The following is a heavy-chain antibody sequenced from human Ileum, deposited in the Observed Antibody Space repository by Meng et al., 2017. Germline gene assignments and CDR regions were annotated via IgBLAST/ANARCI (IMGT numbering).Heavy chain of an antibody. CDR1: GGSFSGYY. D-gene: IGHD3-10*01. CDR3: ARSGVLLWFGEDY. J-gene: IGHJ4*02. V-gene: IGHV4-34*01. Sequence: QVQLQQWGAGLLKPPETLSLTCAVYGGSFSGYYWSWIRQPPGKGLEWIGEINHSGSTNYNPSLKSRVTISVDTSKNQFSLKLSSVTAADTAVYYCARSGVLLWFGEDYWGQGTLVTVSS. CDR2: INHSGST.